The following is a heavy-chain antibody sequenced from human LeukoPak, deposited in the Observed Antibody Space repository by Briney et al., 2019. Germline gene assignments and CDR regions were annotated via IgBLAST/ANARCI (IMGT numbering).Heavy chain of an antibody. D-gene: IGHD2-2*01. CDR2: ISYDGSNK. Sequence: GGSLRLSCAASGFTFSSYAMHWVRQAPGKGLEWVAVISYDGSNKYYTDSVKGRFTISRDNSKNTLYLQMNSLRAEDTAVYYCARDGSFTSAAPDYWGQGTLVTVSS. J-gene: IGHJ4*02. CDR1: GFTFSSYA. V-gene: IGHV3-30*04. CDR3: ARDGSFTSAAPDY.